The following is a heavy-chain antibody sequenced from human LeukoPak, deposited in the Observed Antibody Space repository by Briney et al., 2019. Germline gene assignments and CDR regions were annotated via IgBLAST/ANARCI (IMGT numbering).Heavy chain of an antibody. CDR2: LSGSGGST. J-gene: IGHJ4*02. CDR1: GFTFSSYA. D-gene: IGHD3-22*01. Sequence: GGSLRLSCAASGFTFSSYAMSWVRQAPGKGLEWVSGLSGSGGSTDYADSVKGRFTISSDNSKNTLYLQMHSLRAEDTAFYYCAKAAYSSGYYNFFDYWGEGTLVTVSS. CDR3: AKAAYSSGYYNFFDY. V-gene: IGHV3-23*01.